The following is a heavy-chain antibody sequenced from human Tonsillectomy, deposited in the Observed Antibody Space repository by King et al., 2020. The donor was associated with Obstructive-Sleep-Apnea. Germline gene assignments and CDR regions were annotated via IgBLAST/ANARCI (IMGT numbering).Heavy chain of an antibody. CDR1: GYTFTNYG. V-gene: IGHV1-18*01. CDR2: ISPYTGNT. CDR3: ARVHNSAWYFDY. Sequence: VQLVESGPEVKKPGASVKVSCKASGYTFTNYGITWVRQAPGQGLEWMGWISPYTGNTDYAQKFQGRVTMTTDTSTNTDYMEVRSLRLDDAAVYFCARVHNSAWYFDYWGQGTLVTVSS. D-gene: IGHD6-19*01. J-gene: IGHJ4*02.